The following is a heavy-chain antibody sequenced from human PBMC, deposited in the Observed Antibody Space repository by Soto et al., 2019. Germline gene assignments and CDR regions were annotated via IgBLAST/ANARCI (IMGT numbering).Heavy chain of an antibody. D-gene: IGHD3-10*01. J-gene: IGHJ5*02. Sequence: ASDTLSLSCAVYGGSFSGYYWRLIRQPPGKGLEWIGEINHSGSTNYNPSLKSRVTISVDTSKNQFSLKLSSVTAADTAVYYCARGVRPAVPTYNWFDPWGQGNRVTVSA. V-gene: IGHV4-34*01. CDR3: ARGVRPAVPTYNWFDP. CDR1: GGSFSGYY. CDR2: INHSGST.